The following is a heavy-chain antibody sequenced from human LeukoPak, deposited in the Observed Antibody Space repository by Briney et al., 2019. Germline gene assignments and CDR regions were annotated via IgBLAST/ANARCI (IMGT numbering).Heavy chain of an antibody. Sequence: GGSLRLSCAASGFTFSSYAMSWVRQAPGKGLEWGSAIRASGNRTYYADSVKGRFTISRDNSKNTLYMQMNSLRAEDTAVHYCAFSSGWYYLDYWGQGTLVTVSS. V-gene: IGHV3-23*01. CDR3: AFSSGWYYLDY. CDR1: GFTFSSYA. D-gene: IGHD6-19*01. J-gene: IGHJ4*02. CDR2: IRASGNRT.